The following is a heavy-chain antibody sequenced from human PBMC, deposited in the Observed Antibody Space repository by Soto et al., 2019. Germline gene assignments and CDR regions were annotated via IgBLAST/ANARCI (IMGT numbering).Heavy chain of an antibody. CDR2: ISSDGDSR. V-gene: IGHV3-11*01. Sequence: QLVESGGGWVKPGGSLRLSCEASGFIFSDFYMAWIRQAPGKGLEWVSYISSDGDSRYADSVKGRFTISRDNAKNSLYLQMNSLRVEDTAVYYCVRDRDRRWFDPWGQGTLVTVSS. CDR3: VRDRDRRWFDP. CDR1: GFIFSDFY. J-gene: IGHJ5*02. D-gene: IGHD3-10*01.